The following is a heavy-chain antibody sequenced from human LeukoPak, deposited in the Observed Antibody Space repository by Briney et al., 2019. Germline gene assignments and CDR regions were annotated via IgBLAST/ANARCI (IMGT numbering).Heavy chain of an antibody. J-gene: IGHJ4*02. V-gene: IGHV5-51*01. CDR3: ARHSGRYDFDY. CDR2: VYPGDSDT. CDR1: GYRFTNYW. D-gene: IGHD1-26*01. Sequence: GESLKISCKDSGYRFTNYWIGWVRQMPGKGLEWMGIVYPGDSDTRYSPSFQGQVTLSADKSISTAYLQWSSLKASDTAMYYCARHSGRYDFDYWGQGTLVTVSS.